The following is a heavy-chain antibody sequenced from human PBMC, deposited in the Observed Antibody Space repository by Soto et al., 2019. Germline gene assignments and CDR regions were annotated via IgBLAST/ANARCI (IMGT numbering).Heavy chain of an antibody. CDR2: ISGSGGST. J-gene: IGHJ4*02. CDR1: GFTFSSYA. D-gene: IGHD6-19*01. Sequence: EVQLLESGGGLVQPAGSLRLSCAASGFTFSSYAMSWVRQAPGKGLEWVSAISGSGGSTYYADSVKGRFTISRDNSKNTLYLQMNSLRAEDTAVYYCVKDGYSSGWKMYYFDYWGQGTLVTVSS. CDR3: VKDGYSSGWKMYYFDY. V-gene: IGHV3-23*01.